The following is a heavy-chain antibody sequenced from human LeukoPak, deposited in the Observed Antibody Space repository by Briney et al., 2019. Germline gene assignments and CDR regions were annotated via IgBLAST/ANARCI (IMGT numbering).Heavy chain of an antibody. Sequence: ASVKVSCKASGGTFSSYAISWVRQAPGQGLEWMGRIIPILGIANYAQKFQGRVTITADKSTSTAYMELSSLRSDDTAVYYCARDGIAAASRGNFDYWGQGTLVTVSS. CDR2: IIPILGIA. CDR1: GGTFSSYA. D-gene: IGHD6-13*01. V-gene: IGHV1-69*04. J-gene: IGHJ4*02. CDR3: ARDGIAAASRGNFDY.